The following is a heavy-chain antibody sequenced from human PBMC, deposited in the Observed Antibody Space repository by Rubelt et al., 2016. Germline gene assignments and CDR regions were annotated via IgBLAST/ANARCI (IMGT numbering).Heavy chain of an antibody. Sequence: IYPGDSDTRYSPSFQGQVTISADKSISTAYLQWSSLKASDTAMYYCARQGDILTGYYIGYYYYGMDVWGQGTTVTVSS. V-gene: IGHV5-51*01. CDR2: IYPGDSDT. D-gene: IGHD3-9*01. J-gene: IGHJ6*02. CDR3: ARQGDILTGYYIGYYYYGMDV.